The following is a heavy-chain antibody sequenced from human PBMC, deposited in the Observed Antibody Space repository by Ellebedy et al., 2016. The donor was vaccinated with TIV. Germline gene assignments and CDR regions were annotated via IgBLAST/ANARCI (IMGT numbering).Heavy chain of an antibody. V-gene: IGHV1-69*13. CDR2: IIPIFGTA. Sequence: ASVKVSCKASGGTFSSYAISWVRQAPGQGLEWMGGIIPIFGTANYAQKFRGRVTITADESTSTAYMELSSLRSEDTAVYYCARVDGLGSGSYRYWGQGTLVTVSS. CDR1: GGTFSSYA. J-gene: IGHJ4*02. CDR3: ARVDGLGSGSYRY. D-gene: IGHD1-26*01.